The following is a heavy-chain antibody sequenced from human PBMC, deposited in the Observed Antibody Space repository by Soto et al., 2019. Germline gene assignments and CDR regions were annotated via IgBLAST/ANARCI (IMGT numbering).Heavy chain of an antibody. J-gene: IGHJ4*02. CDR2: TNQDGSEK. Sequence: EVHLVESGGGLVQTGGSLRLSCAIFEGTVIRDWMNWVRQAPGKGLEWVAHTNQDGSEKYYVDSVKGRFPISRDNDKNSMYLQMNSLSAEDTAMYYCSGGVGDAFWGQGTLVTVSS. CDR1: EGTVIRDW. V-gene: IGHV3-7*04. D-gene: IGHD1-26*01. CDR3: SGGVGDAF.